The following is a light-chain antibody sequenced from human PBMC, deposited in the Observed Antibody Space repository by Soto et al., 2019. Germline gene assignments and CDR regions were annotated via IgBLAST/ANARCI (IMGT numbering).Light chain of an antibody. CDR1: KAKIGSDN. V-gene: IGLV1-44*01. CDR3: AAWDDSLNGVYV. J-gene: IGLJ1*01. Sequence: QSVLTQSPSASGTPGQRVTISCSPSKAKIGSDNVYWYQHLPGTAPKPLIYRNDKRPSGAPDRFAGSKSGTSASLAITGLQCEDEADYYCAAWDDSLNGVYVYXPGPKVTVL. CDR2: RND.